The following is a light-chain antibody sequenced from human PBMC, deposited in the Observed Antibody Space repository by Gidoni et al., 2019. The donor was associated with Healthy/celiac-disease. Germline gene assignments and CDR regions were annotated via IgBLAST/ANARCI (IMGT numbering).Light chain of an antibody. Sequence: EIVMTQSPATLSVSPGERATLSCRASQSVSSNLAWYQQKPGQAPRPLIYGASTRATGIPARFSGSGSGTEFTLTISSLQYEDFAVYYCQQYNNWSGTFGQGTKVEIK. CDR2: GAS. CDR1: QSVSSN. CDR3: QQYNNWSGT. J-gene: IGKJ1*01. V-gene: IGKV3-15*01.